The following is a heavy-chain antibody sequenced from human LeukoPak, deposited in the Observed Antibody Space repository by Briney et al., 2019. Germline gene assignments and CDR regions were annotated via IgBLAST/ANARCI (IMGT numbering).Heavy chain of an antibody. CDR2: INDDTP. D-gene: IGHD3-3*01. Sequence: GGSLRLSCTTSGFSFNTYSMSSARQAPGKGLEWGSPINDDTPYYTDSVKGRFTVSRDNSRDTLYLHLNSLRAEDTAIYYCAKEYDLWHEQGNWFETWGQGVLVTVSS. V-gene: IGHV3-23*01. J-gene: IGHJ5*02. CDR1: GFSFNTYS. CDR3: AKEYDLWHEQGNWFET.